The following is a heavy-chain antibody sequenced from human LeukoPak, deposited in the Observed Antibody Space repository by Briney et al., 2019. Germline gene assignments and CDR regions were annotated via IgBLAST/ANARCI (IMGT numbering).Heavy chain of an antibody. CDR2: IYPGDSDT. Sequence: GESLKISCKGSGYSFTNYWIGWVRQMPGKGLEGMGIIYPGDSDTRYSPSFQGQVTISADKSISTAYLQWSSLQASDTAMYYRARLEHIVVVTASHVAFDIWGQGTVVSVSS. J-gene: IGHJ3*02. CDR1: GYSFTNYW. CDR3: ARLEHIVVVTASHVAFDI. V-gene: IGHV5-51*01. D-gene: IGHD2-21*02.